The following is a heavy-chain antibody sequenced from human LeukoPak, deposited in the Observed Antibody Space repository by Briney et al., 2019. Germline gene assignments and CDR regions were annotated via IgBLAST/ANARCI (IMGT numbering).Heavy chain of an antibody. V-gene: IGHV1-69*06. CDR1: GGTFSSYA. Sequence: SVEVSCKASGGTFSSYAISWVRQAPGQGLEWMGGIIPIFGTANYAQKFQGRVTITADRSTSTAYMELSSLRSEDTAVYYCARGGYSAGSWYLFHYFDYWGQGTLVTVSS. D-gene: IGHD6-13*01. CDR2: IIPIFGTA. CDR3: ARGGYSAGSWYLFHYFDY. J-gene: IGHJ4*02.